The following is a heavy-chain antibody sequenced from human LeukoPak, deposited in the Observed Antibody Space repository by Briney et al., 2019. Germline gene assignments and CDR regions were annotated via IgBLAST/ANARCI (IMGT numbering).Heavy chain of an antibody. D-gene: IGHD3-22*01. V-gene: IGHV3-64*01. J-gene: IGHJ1*01. Sequence: HPGGSLRLSCAASGLTFRSYGMHWVRQAPGKGLEYVSAISSNGGRTYYANSVKGRFTISRDNSRNTLYLQMGSLRAEDMAVYYCATYYYDSGGFHFHHWGQGTLVTVSS. CDR3: ATYYYDSGGFHFHH. CDR1: GLTFRSYG. CDR2: ISSNGGRT.